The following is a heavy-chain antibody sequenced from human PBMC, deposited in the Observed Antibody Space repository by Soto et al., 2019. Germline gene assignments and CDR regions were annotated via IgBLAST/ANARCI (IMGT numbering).Heavy chain of an antibody. D-gene: IGHD4-17*01. CDR2: INHSGST. CDR1: GGSFSGYY. J-gene: IGHJ4*02. CDR3: ARGWYGDYGVTSFDY. Sequence: SETLSLTCAVYGGSFSGYYWSWIRQPPGKGLEWIGEINHSGSTNYNPSLKSRVTISVDASKNQFSLKLSSVTAADTAVYYCARGWYGDYGVTSFDYWGQGTLVTVSS. V-gene: IGHV4-34*01.